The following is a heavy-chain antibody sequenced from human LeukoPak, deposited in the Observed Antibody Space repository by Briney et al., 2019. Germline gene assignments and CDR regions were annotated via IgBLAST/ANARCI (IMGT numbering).Heavy chain of an antibody. CDR3: VRDDSSHFDY. Sequence: GGSLRLSCAASGFTFDDYGMSWVRQAPGKGLEWVSGINWNGGSTGYADSVKGRFTISRDNAKNSLYLQMNSLRAEDTAVYYCVRDDSSHFDYWGQGALVTVSS. CDR1: GFTFDDYG. J-gene: IGHJ4*02. CDR2: INWNGGST. V-gene: IGHV3-20*04. D-gene: IGHD6-13*01.